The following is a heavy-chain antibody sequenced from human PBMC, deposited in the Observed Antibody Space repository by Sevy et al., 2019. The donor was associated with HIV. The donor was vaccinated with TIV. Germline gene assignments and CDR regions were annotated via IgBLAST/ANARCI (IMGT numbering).Heavy chain of an antibody. Sequence: SETLSLTCTVSGGSISSGDYYWSWIRQPPGKGLEWIGYMFYSGSTYFNPSLKSRVTISLDTSKSQFSLRLSSVTAADTAVFYCARQRASSGYFYFDSWGQGTLVTVSS. V-gene: IGHV4-30-4*01. CDR2: MFYSGST. CDR1: GGSISSGDYY. D-gene: IGHD3-22*01. CDR3: ARQRASSGYFYFDS. J-gene: IGHJ4*02.